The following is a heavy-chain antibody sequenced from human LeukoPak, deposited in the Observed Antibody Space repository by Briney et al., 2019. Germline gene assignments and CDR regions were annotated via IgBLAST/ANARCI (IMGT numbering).Heavy chain of an antibody. CDR2: ISYDGSNK. CDR3: ARGNSYYFDY. V-gene: IGHV3-30*03. Sequence: GGSLRLSCAASGFTFSSYGMHWVRQAPGKGLEWVAVISYDGSNKYYADSVKGRFTISRDNSKNTLYLQMNSLRAEDTAVYYCARGNSYYFDYWGQGTLVTVSS. J-gene: IGHJ4*02. D-gene: IGHD2/OR15-2a*01. CDR1: GFTFSSYG.